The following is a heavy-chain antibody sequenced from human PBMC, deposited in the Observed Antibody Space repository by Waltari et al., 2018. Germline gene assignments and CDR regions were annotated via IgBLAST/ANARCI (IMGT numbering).Heavy chain of an antibody. V-gene: IGHV3-33*01. CDR3: ARWDYDSSGYSYYFDY. Sequence: QVQLVESGGGVVQPGRSLRLSCAASGFTFSSYGMHWVRQAPGKGLEWVAVIWFDGSNKYYADSVKGRFTISRDNSKNTLYLQMNSLRAEDTAVYYCARWDYDSSGYSYYFDYWGQGTLVTVSS. CDR2: IWFDGSNK. CDR1: GFTFSSYG. J-gene: IGHJ4*02. D-gene: IGHD3-22*01.